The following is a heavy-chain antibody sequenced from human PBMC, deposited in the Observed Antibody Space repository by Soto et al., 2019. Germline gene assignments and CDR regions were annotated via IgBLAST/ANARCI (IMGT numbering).Heavy chain of an antibody. Sequence: SGTLALTSRASGGSSGPNHGGWIRQPPGKGLEWVGYIYYGGTTSYNPSLQSRVTISLETSKSQFSLRLTSVTAADAAVYYCARDQVPAALLGWFDPWGTGTLVTVS. D-gene: IGHD2-2*01. CDR3: ARDQVPAALLGWFDP. CDR2: IYYGGTT. J-gene: IGHJ5*02. V-gene: IGHV4-59*12. CDR1: GGSSGPNH.